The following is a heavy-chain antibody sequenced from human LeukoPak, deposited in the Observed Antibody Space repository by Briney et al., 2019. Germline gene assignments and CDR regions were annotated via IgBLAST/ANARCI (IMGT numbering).Heavy chain of an antibody. J-gene: IGHJ6*03. CDR2: ISGSGGST. Sequence: GGSLRLSCAASGFTFSSYAMSWVRQAPGKGLEWVSAISGSGGSTYYADSVKGRFTISRDNSKNTLYLQMNSLRAEDTAVYCCANQQYYYDSSGYHGPYYYYYMDVWGKGTTVTVSS. CDR1: GFTFSSYA. V-gene: IGHV3-23*01. CDR3: ANQQYYYDSSGYHGPYYYYYMDV. D-gene: IGHD3-22*01.